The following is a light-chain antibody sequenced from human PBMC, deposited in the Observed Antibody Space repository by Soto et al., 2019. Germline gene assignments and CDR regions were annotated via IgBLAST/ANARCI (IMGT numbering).Light chain of an antibody. CDR1: STDVGNYNY. J-gene: IGLJ3*02. CDR3: SSYAGSNNWV. Sequence: QSVLTQPPSASGSPGQSLTISCTGTSTDVGNYNYVSWYQQHPGKAPKLMISDVNRRPSGVPDRFSGSKSGNTASLTVSGLQAEDEAHYYCSSYAGSNNWVFGGGTKLTVL. V-gene: IGLV2-8*01. CDR2: DVN.